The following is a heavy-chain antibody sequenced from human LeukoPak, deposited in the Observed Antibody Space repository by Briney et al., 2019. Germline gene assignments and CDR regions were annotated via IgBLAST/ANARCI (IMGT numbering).Heavy chain of an antibody. CDR3: ARTTGEYYDFWSGYYEENWFDP. Sequence: TSETLSLTCTVSGGSISSYYWSWIRQPPGKGLEWIGYIYYSGSTNYNPSLKSRVTISVDTSKNRFALKLSSVTAADTAVYYCARTTGEYYDFWSGYYEENWFDPWGQGTLVTVSS. J-gene: IGHJ5*02. V-gene: IGHV4-59*01. D-gene: IGHD3-3*01. CDR1: GGSISSYY. CDR2: IYYSGST.